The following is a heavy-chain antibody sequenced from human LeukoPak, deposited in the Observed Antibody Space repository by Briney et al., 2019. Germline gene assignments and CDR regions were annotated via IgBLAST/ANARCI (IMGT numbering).Heavy chain of an antibody. CDR1: GGSISSSY. V-gene: IGHV4-59*01. D-gene: IGHD4-11*01. CDR3: ARGGSNFDS. CDR2: IFYSGST. Sequence: SETLSLTCTVSGGSISSSYWSWIRQPPGKGLEWIGYIFYSGSTNYNPSLRSRVTISVDTPKSQFSLKLSSVTAADTAVYYCARGGSNFDSWGQGTLVTVSS. J-gene: IGHJ4*02.